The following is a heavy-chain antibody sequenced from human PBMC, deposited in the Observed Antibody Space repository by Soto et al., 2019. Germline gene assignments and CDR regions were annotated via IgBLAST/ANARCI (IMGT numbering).Heavy chain of an antibody. CDR2: ISYDGSNK. D-gene: IGHD4-4*01. Sequence: QVQLVESGGGVVHPGRSLRLSCAASGFTFSSYAMHWVRQAPGKGLEWVAVISYDGSNKYYADSVKGRFTISRDNSKNTLYLQMNSLRAEDTAVYYCARPLWRNDYNWGYFDLWGRGTLGTVSS. V-gene: IGHV3-30-3*01. CDR3: ARPLWRNDYNWGYFDL. J-gene: IGHJ2*01. CDR1: GFTFSSYA.